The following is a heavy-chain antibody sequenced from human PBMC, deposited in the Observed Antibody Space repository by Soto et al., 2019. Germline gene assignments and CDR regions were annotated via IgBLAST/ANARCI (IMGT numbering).Heavy chain of an antibody. D-gene: IGHD6-13*01. Sequence: ASVKVSCKASGYTFTSYGISWVRQAPGQGLEWMGWISAYNGNTNYAQKLQGRVTMTTDTSTSTAYMELRSLRSDDTAVYYCAGHEAARPQNLYYSGRDVGGKGPTVTVPS. CDR1: GYTFTSYG. CDR2: ISAYNGNT. J-gene: IGHJ6*04. CDR3: AGHEAARPQNLYYSGRDV. V-gene: IGHV1-18*01.